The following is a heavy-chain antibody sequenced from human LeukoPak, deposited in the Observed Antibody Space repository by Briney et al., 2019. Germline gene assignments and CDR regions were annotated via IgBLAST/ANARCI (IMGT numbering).Heavy chain of an antibody. D-gene: IGHD3-9*01. Sequence: SETLSLTCTVSGGSISSDYWSWIRQPPGKGLEWIGYIYYSGSTYYNPSLKSRVTISVDTSKNQFSLKLSSVTAADTAVYYCARHGDGVLRYFDWLGPGDYWGQGTLVTVSS. CDR2: IYYSGST. J-gene: IGHJ4*02. CDR1: GGSISSDY. V-gene: IGHV4-59*04. CDR3: ARHGDGVLRYFDWLGPGDY.